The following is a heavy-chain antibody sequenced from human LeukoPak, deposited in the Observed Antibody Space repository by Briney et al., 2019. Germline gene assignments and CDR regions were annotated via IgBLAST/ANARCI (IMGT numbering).Heavy chain of an antibody. CDR1: GGSFSGYY. D-gene: IGHD1-7*01. J-gene: IGHJ4*02. Sequence: PSETLSLTCAVYGGSFSGYYWSWIRQPPGKGLEWIGEINHSGSTNYNPSLKSRVTISVDTSKSQFSLKLSSVTAADTAVYYCASLSAGTSPFDYWGQGTLVTVSS. CDR3: ASLSAGTSPFDY. CDR2: INHSGST. V-gene: IGHV4-34*01.